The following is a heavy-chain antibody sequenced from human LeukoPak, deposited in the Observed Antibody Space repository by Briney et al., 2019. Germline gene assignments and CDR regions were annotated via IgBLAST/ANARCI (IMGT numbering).Heavy chain of an antibody. D-gene: IGHD2-2*01. CDR2: IKEDGSEK. CDR3: ARRALRYCSSTSCPAQYYGVDV. V-gene: IGHV3-7*03. Sequence: GGSLRLSCAASGFVFSSYWMSWVRQAPGKGLEWVANIKEDGSEKYYVDSVKGRFTISRDNAKNSLYLQTNSLRAEDTAVYYCARRALRYCSSTSCPAQYYGVDVWGKGTTVTVSS. J-gene: IGHJ6*04. CDR1: GFVFSSYW.